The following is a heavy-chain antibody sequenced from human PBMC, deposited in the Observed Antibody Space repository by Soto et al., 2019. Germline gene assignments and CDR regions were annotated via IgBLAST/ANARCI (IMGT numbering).Heavy chain of an antibody. Sequence: QITLKESGPTLVKPTQTLTLTCTFSGFSLSTSGVGVGWIRQPPGKALEWLALIYWDDDKRYSPSLKSRLTITKDTSKNQVVLTMTNMDPEDTATYYCAHRGIWGYFDYWGQGTLVTVSS. J-gene: IGHJ4*02. V-gene: IGHV2-5*02. CDR2: IYWDDDK. D-gene: IGHD2-15*01. CDR1: GFSLSTSGVG. CDR3: AHRGIWGYFDY.